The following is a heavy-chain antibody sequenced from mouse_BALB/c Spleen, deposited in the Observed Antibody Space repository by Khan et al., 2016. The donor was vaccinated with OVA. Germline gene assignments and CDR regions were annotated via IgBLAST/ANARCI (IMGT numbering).Heavy chain of an antibody. D-gene: IGHD1-1*01. CDR1: GFSLTGFG. Sequence: VKLLESGPGLVAPSQSLSITCTVSGFSLTGFGINWVRQPPGQGLEWLGMIWGDGSTDYNSALKSRLSISKDNSKSQVFLKMNSLQTDDTARYYCGRELRVVGFAYWGQGTLVTVSA. J-gene: IGHJ3*01. V-gene: IGHV2-6-7*02. CDR2: IWGDGST. CDR3: GRELRVVGFAY.